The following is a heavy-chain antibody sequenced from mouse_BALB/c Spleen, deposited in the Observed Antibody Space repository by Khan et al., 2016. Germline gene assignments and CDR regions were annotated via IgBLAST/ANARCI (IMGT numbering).Heavy chain of an antibody. J-gene: IGHJ4*01. CDR1: GFTFSNYG. CDR3: ARRINYDYENYAMSY. D-gene: IGHD2-4*01. CDR2: ISSGGTYT. Sequence: EVQLQESGGDLVNPGGSLKLSCAASGFTFSNYGMSWVRQTPDKRLEWVAAISSGGTYTYYPDSVKGRFTISRDNAKNTLYLQMSSLRSEDTAMYYCARRINYDYENYAMSYWGQGTSVTVSS. V-gene: IGHV5-6*01.